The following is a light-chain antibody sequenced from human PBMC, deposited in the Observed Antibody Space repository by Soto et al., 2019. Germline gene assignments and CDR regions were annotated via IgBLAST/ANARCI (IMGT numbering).Light chain of an antibody. Sequence: FVLTQSPATLSVSPGETSALSCMASQSLTSYLAWYQQKPGQPPRLLIYGASSRATGIPDRFSGSGSGTDFTLTISRLEPEDFAVFYCQHYDSLPITFGQGTRLPIK. CDR3: QHYDSLPIT. CDR1: QSLTSY. CDR2: GAS. V-gene: IGKV3-20*01. J-gene: IGKJ5*01.